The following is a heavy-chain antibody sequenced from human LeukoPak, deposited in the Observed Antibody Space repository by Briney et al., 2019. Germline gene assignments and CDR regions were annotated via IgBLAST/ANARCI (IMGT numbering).Heavy chain of an antibody. CDR1: GFTFSSYA. D-gene: IGHD1-7*01. CDR2: ISGSGGST. Sequence: GGSLRLSCAASGFTFSSYAMSWVRQAPGKGLEWVSAISGSGGSTYYADSVKGRFTISRDNSKNTLYLQMNSLRAEDTAVYYCARMFWTYGHRGDFDYWGQGTLVTVSS. J-gene: IGHJ4*02. CDR3: ARMFWTYGHRGDFDY. V-gene: IGHV3-23*01.